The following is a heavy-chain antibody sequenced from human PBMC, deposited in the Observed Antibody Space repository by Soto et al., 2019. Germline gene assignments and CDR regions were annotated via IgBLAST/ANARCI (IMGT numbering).Heavy chain of an antibody. Sequence: QITLKESGPTLVKPTQTLTLTCTFSGFSLSTSGVGVGWIRQPPGKALEWLALIYWDDDKRYSPSLKSRLTIPKDTSKNQVVLTMTNMDPVDTATYYCAHRSYGSGSPRRVWFDPWGQGTLVTVSS. J-gene: IGHJ5*02. CDR3: AHRSYGSGSPRRVWFDP. V-gene: IGHV2-5*02. D-gene: IGHD3-10*01. CDR2: IYWDDDK. CDR1: GFSLSTSGVG.